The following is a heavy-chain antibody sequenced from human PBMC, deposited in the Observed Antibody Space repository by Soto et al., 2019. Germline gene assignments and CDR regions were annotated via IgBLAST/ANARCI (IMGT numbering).Heavy chain of an antibody. CDR1: GYTFSAHY. J-gene: IGHJ3*02. V-gene: IGHV1-2*02. CDR3: LAAAGTWSVAFDI. D-gene: IGHD6-13*01. CDR2: INPQSGGI. Sequence: PRASVKVSCKASGYTFSAHYVHWVRRAPGQGLEWMGRINPQSGGIHFAQKFQGRVTMTRDTSISTAFMELSRLKSDDTAIYYCLAAAGTWSVAFDIWGQGTTV.